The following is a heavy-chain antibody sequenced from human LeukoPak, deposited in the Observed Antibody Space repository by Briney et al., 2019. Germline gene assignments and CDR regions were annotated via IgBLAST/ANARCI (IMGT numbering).Heavy chain of an antibody. J-gene: IGHJ4*02. CDR3: AKGGSITGKLDY. CDR2: ISGSGGST. CDR1: GFTFSSYA. V-gene: IGHV3-23*01. Sequence: PGGSLGLSCAASGFTFSSYAMSWVRQAPGKGLEWVSAISGSGGSTYYADSVKGRFTISRDNSKNTLYLQMNSLRAEDTAVYYCAKGGSITGKLDYWGQGTLVTVSS. D-gene: IGHD1-20*01.